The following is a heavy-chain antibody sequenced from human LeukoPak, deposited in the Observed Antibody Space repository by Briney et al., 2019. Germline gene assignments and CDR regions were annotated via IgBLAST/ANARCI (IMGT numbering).Heavy chain of an antibody. CDR1: GSTFSSYA. CDR3: AKKGLDY. J-gene: IGHJ4*02. Sequence: GGSLRLSCAASGSTFSSYAMHWVRQAPGKGLEWVAVISYDGSNKYYADSVKGRFTISRDNSKNTLYLQMNSLRAEDTAVYYCAKKGLDYWGQGTLVTVSS. CDR2: ISYDGSNK. V-gene: IGHV3-30-3*02.